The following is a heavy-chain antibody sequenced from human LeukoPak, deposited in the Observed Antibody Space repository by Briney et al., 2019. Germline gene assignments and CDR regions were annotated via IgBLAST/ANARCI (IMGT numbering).Heavy chain of an antibody. V-gene: IGHV1-2*06. CDR2: INPNSGGS. Sequence: GASVKASCKASGYTFTGYYVHWVRQAPGQGLEWMGRINPNSGGSNYAQKFQGRVTMTRDTSISTVYMELNRLRSDDTAIYYCARDQNDNGDYNYWGQGTLVTVSS. CDR1: GYTFTGYY. J-gene: IGHJ4*02. CDR3: ARDQNDNGDYNY. D-gene: IGHD4-17*01.